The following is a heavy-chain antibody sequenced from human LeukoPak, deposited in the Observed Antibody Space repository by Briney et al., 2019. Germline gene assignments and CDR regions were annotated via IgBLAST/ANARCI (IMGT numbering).Heavy chain of an antibody. CDR2: INPTGGST. CDR1: GYTFTNYY. J-gene: IGHJ3*02. D-gene: IGHD1-26*01. V-gene: IGHV1-46*01. Sequence: GASVKVSCTASGYTFTNYYMHWVRQAPGQGLEWMGIINPTGGSTTYAQKFQGRVTMARDTSTSTVYMELSSLRSEDMAVYYCARASSGGIYQAFDIWGQGTMVTVSS. CDR3: ARASSGGIYQAFDI.